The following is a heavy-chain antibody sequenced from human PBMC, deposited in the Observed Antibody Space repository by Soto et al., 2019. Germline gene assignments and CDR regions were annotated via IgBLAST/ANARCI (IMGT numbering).Heavy chain of an antibody. D-gene: IGHD7-27*01. J-gene: IGHJ4*02. CDR3: AKVGRANCNFDH. V-gene: IGHV1-2*02. CDR1: GYTFSDYY. CDR2: INPNNGDT. Sequence: ASVKVSCKASGYTFSDYYMHWVRQAPGQGLEWMGWINPNNGDTKYAQKFEGRVTMTSDTSTAYMELSRLRSDDTALYYCAKVGRANCNFDHWGQGTLVTVSS.